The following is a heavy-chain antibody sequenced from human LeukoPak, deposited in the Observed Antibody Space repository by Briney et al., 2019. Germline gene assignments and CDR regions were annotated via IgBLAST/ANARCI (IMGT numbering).Heavy chain of an antibody. Sequence: PGGSLRLSCAVSGFTFSNVWMNWVRQAPGKGLEWVGRIKNKNEGETIDYAAPVKGRFIIPRDDSKATLFLHMDSLNIEDTGIYYCTTGIDYGGGYWGQGTLVSVSS. CDR1: GFTFSNVW. CDR2: IKNKNEGETI. V-gene: IGHV3-15*07. CDR3: TTGIDYGGGY. D-gene: IGHD3-16*01. J-gene: IGHJ4*02.